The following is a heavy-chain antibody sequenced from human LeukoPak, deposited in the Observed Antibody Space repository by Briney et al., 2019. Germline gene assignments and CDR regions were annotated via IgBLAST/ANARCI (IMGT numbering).Heavy chain of an antibody. CDR3: AREPTQPLRFGEFHPFDN. Sequence: TETLSLTCTVSGASIRTSEDHWTWIRQHPGKGLEWIGYTSNSDYPDSNPSLKSRVTISLDTSKNQFSLKLRSVTAADTAVYYCAREPTQPLRFGEFHPFDNWGQGTLVTVSS. D-gene: IGHD3-10*01. V-gene: IGHV4-31*03. CDR2: TSNSDYP. CDR1: GASIRTSEDH. J-gene: IGHJ4*02.